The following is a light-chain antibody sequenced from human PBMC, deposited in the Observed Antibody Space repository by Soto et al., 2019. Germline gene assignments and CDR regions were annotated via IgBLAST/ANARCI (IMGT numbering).Light chain of an antibody. V-gene: IGKV1-39*01. J-gene: IGKJ5*01. CDR2: YVS. CDR1: QSIGKH. Sequence: DIQMTQSPSSVSASVGDRVTITCRASQSIGKHLNLYQQKPGKAPNFLIYYVSNLQSGVPSRFSGSGSGTDFTLTINSLQPEDFATYYCQQGYSSAITFGQGTRLEIK. CDR3: QQGYSSAIT.